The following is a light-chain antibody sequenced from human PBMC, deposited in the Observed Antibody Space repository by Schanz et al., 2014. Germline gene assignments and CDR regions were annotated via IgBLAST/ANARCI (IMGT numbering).Light chain of an antibody. CDR1: QSISSY. CDR2: GAS. V-gene: IGKV3-20*01. J-gene: IGKJ1*01. Sequence: EIVMTQSQATLSVSPGERATLSCRASQSISSYLAWYQQKPGQAPRLLIYGASSRATGIPDRFSGSGSGTDFTLTISRLEPEDFAVYYCQQYGSSPRTFGQGTKVEIK. CDR3: QQYGSSPRT.